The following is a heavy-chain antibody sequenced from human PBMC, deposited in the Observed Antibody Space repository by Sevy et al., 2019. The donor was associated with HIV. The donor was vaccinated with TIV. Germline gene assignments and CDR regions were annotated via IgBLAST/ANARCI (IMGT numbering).Heavy chain of an antibody. V-gene: IGHV1-69*13. CDR3: ARGGGNGWYYFDY. CDR1: GGTFSSYG. Sequence: ASVKVSCKASGGTFSSYGISWVRQAPGQGLEWMGGIIPILGTVNYAQKFQGRVTITADESTKTAYMELSSERSEDTAVYYCARGGGNGWYYFDYWGQETLVTVPS. CDR2: IIPILGTV. D-gene: IGHD6-19*01. J-gene: IGHJ4*02.